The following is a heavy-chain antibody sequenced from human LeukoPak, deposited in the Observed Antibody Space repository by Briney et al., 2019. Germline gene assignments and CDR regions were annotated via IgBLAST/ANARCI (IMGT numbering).Heavy chain of an antibody. CDR2: ISDSGEHT. Sequence: GGSLRLSCAASGFTFSSYWMSWVRQAPGKGLEWVSGISDSGEHTHYADSVKGRFSISRDTSTNTLFMQMNSLRVEDTAIYYCAKIQGWFNDAFHIGGQGTNVIVSS. CDR1: GFTFSSYW. D-gene: IGHD6-19*01. V-gene: IGHV3-23*01. CDR3: AKIQGWFNDAFHI. J-gene: IGHJ3*02.